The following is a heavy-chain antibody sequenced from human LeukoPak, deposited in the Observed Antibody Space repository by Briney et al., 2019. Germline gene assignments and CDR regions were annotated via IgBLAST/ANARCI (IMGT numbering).Heavy chain of an antibody. V-gene: IGHV3-74*01. D-gene: IGHD6-19*01. Sequence: GGALRLSCAASGFTSISYWMHWGRHAPGERLVWGSRINSDGSSTNYADSVKVRITSSRDNAEDTLYLQMNSLRAEDTAVYYCARGRGNSGWYRGYYFDYWGQGTLVTVSS. CDR1: GFTSISYW. CDR3: ARGRGNSGWYRGYYFDY. CDR2: INSDGSST. J-gene: IGHJ4*02.